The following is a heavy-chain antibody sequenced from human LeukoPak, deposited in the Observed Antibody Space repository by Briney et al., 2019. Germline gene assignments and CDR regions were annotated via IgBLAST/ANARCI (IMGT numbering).Heavy chain of an antibody. V-gene: IGHV4-4*07. CDR1: GGSISSYY. D-gene: IGHD5-24*01. CDR2: IHTSGGT. J-gene: IGHJ6*03. CDR3: ARRVEMATEPRYYYYYMDV. Sequence: PSETLSLTCAVSGGSISSYYWSWIRQPAGKGLEWIGRIHTSGGTNYNPSLKSRVTMSVDTSKNQFSLKLSSVTAADTAVYYRARRVEMATEPRYYYYYMDVWGKGTTVTVSS.